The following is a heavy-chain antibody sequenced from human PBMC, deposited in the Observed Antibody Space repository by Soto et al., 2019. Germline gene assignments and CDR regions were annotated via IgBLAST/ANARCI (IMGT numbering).Heavy chain of an antibody. CDR2: IYYSGST. D-gene: IGHD6-13*01. CDR3: ARVSSSWYWFDP. J-gene: IGHJ5*02. Sequence: SETLSLTCTVSGGSIGSYYCSWIRQPPGKGLEWIGSIYYSGSTYYNPSLKSRVTISVDTSKNQFSLKLSSVTAADTAVYYCARVSSSWYWFDPWGQGTLVTVS. CDR1: GGSIGSYY. V-gene: IGHV4-39*01.